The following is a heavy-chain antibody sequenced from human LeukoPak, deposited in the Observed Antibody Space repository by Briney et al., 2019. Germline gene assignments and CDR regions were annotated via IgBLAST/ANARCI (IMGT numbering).Heavy chain of an antibody. CDR3: AKDTAGSDYDFWSGYSMDV. J-gene: IGHJ6*01. D-gene: IGHD3-3*01. CDR2: ISYDGSNK. CDR1: GFTFSSYG. V-gene: IGHV3-30*18. Sequence: GGSLRLSCAASGFTFSSYGMHWVRQAPGKGLEWVAGISYDGSNKYYADSVKGRFTISRDNSKNTLYLQMNSLRAEDTAVYYCAKDTAGSDYDFWSGYSMDVWGQGTTVTVSS.